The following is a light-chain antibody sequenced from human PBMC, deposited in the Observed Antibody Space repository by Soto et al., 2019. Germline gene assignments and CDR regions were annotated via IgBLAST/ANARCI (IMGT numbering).Light chain of an antibody. CDR1: QNVNNN. CDR2: GAS. CDR3: QQHNNWPLT. Sequence: EIVMTQSPATLSVSPGERATLSCRASQNVNNNLAWYQQKPGQAPRLLIYGASTRATGIPARFSGSGSGTEFTLTISSLQSEDLAVYYCQQHNNWPLTFGGGTKVEIK. J-gene: IGKJ4*01. V-gene: IGKV3D-15*01.